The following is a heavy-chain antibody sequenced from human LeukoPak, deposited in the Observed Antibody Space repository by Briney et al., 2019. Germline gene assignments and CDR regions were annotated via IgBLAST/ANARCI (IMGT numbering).Heavy chain of an antibody. CDR2: INRDGSST. J-gene: IGHJ6*02. Sequence: PGGSLRLSCAASGFTFSSYWMHWVRHAAGKGLVWVSRINRDGSSTIYADSVKGRFTISRDNAKNPLCLQMNSLRAEDTGVYYCASYYDSSGYYYDYHGMDVWGQGTTVTVSS. V-gene: IGHV3-74*01. D-gene: IGHD3-22*01. CDR1: GFTFSSYW. CDR3: ASYYDSSGYYYDYHGMDV.